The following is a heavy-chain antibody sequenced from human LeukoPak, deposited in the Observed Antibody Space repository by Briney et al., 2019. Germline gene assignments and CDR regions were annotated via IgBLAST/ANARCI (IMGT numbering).Heavy chain of an antibody. V-gene: IGHV4-34*01. CDR3: ARNKIGGINFDY. J-gene: IGHJ4*02. Sequence: PSETLSLTCAVYGGSFSGYYWSWIRQPPGKGLEWIGKINHSGSTNYNPSLKSRVTISVDTSKNQFSLKASSLTAADTAVYYCARNKIGGINFDYWGQGTLITVSA. CDR1: GGSFSGYY. CDR2: INHSGST. D-gene: IGHD2/OR15-2a*01.